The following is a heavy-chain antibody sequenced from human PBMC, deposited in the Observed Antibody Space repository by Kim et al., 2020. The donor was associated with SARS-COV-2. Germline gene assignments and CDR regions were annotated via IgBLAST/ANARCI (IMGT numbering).Heavy chain of an antibody. CDR3: ARGPRYYFDY. CDR2: INHSGST. CDR1: GGSFSGYY. V-gene: IGHV4-34*01. Sequence: SETLSLTCAVYGGSFSGYYWSWIRQPPGKGLEWIGEINHSGSTNYNPSLKSRVTISVDTSKNQFSLKLSSVTAADTAVYYCARGPRYYFDYWGQGTLVTVSS. J-gene: IGHJ4*02.